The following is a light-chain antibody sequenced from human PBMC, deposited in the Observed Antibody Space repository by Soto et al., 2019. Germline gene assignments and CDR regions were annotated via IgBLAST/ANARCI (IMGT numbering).Light chain of an antibody. V-gene: IGKV3-20*01. CDR1: QSVRGTS. J-gene: IGKJ5*01. CDR2: DAS. Sequence: DIVLTQSPGTLSLSPGERATLSCRASQSVRGTSLAWYQQKPGQAPRLLIYDASSRATGIPDRFSGGGSGTDFTLTISRLEPEDFAVYYCQHYGSSPPITFGQGTRLENK. CDR3: QHYGSSPPIT.